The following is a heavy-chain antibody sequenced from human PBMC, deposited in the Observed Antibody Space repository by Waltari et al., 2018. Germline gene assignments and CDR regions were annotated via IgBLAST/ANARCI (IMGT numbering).Heavy chain of an antibody. CDR3: ARGGTGSGSYYWAHYYYYMDV. Sequence: QVQLVQSGAEVKKPGAAVKVSCKASGYSFTSSGITWVRQHPGLGLEWMGWISAYNGNTNYAQKLQGRVTMTTDTSTSTAYMELRSLRSDDTAVYYCARGGTGSGSYYWAHYYYYMDVWGKGTTVTVSS. V-gene: IGHV1-18*01. J-gene: IGHJ6*03. D-gene: IGHD3-10*01. CDR2: ISAYNGNT. CDR1: GYSFTSSG.